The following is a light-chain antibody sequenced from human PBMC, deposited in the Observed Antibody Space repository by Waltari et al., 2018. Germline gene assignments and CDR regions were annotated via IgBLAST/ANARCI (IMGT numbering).Light chain of an antibody. Sequence: DTQMTQSPSTLSASIGDRVTITCRASQSISNWLAWYQQIPGKAPKLLIYMASSLETGVPSRFRGSGSGTEFTLTISSLQPGDFATYYCQQYNTYPFTFGLGTKLESK. CDR1: QSISNW. CDR2: MAS. J-gene: IGKJ2*01. V-gene: IGKV1-5*03. CDR3: QQYNTYPFT.